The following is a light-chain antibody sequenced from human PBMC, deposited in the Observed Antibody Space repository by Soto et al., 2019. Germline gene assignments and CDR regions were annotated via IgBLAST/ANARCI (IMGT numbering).Light chain of an antibody. Sequence: EIVMTQSPATLSVSPGERATLSCRASQTGSNNLAWYQQKPGQAPRLLIYGASTGATGIPARFSGSGSGTEFTLTISSLQSEDFAVYYCQQYNNWPQTFGHGTKVEIK. CDR1: QTGSNN. V-gene: IGKV3D-15*01. CDR3: QQYNNWPQT. CDR2: GAS. J-gene: IGKJ1*01.